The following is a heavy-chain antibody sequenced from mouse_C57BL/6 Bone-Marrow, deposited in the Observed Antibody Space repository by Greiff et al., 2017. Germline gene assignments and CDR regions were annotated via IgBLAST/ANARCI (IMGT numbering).Heavy chain of an antibody. Sequence: IQLQQPGAELVKPGASVKVSCKASGYTFTSYWMHWVKQRPGQGLEWIGRIHPSDSDTNYKQKFKGKTTLTVDKSSSTAYMQLSRLTSEDSAVYYCGTGRGFDYWSQGTTHAISS. CDR2: IHPSDSDT. CDR3: GTGRGFDY. J-gene: IGHJ2*01. V-gene: IGHV1-74*01. CDR1: GYTFTSYW.